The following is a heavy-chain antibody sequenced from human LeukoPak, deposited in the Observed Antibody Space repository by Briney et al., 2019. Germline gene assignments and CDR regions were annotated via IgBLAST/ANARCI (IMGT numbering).Heavy chain of an antibody. CDR3: ARDYGWSFDY. D-gene: IGHD6-19*01. V-gene: IGHV3-48*02. CDR1: GFTFSTYS. J-gene: IGHJ4*02. CDR2: ISSSGTTT. Sequence: PGGSLRLSCAASGFTFSTYSLNWVRQAPGKGLEWVSYISSSGTTTGYADSVKGRFTISRGNAKNSLSLQMNSLRDEDTAVYYCARDYGWSFDYWGQGTLVTVSS.